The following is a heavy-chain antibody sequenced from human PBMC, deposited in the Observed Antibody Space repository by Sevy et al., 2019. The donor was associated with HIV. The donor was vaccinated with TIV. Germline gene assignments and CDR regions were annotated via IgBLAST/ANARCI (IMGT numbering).Heavy chain of an antibody. J-gene: IGHJ4*02. D-gene: IGHD3-16*01. Sequence: SETLSLTCTVSGGSISSLYWNWIRQPPGKGLEWIANIYYNGETNYNPSLKSRITISLDTSNNQVSLRLTSVTAADTAIYYCPGENAWGKDYSWGQGTLVTVSS. CDR3: PGENAWGKDYS. CDR2: IYYNGET. CDR1: GGSISSLY. V-gene: IGHV4-59*08.